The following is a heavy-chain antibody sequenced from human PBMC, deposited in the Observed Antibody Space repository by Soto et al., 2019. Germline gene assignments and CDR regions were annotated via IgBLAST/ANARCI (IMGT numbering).Heavy chain of an antibody. CDR3: ARGHLAVVPVASWYYYMDV. Sequence: ASVRVSCKASGYSFSNYAVHWVRQAPGQRLDWMGWVNAGNGNTRYSQNFQGRVTITRDTSARTAYLELSSLRSEDTAVYDCARGHLAVVPVASWYYYMDVWGKGTTVTVSS. CDR1: GYSFSNYA. V-gene: IGHV1-3*01. J-gene: IGHJ6*03. CDR2: VNAGNGNT. D-gene: IGHD2-2*01.